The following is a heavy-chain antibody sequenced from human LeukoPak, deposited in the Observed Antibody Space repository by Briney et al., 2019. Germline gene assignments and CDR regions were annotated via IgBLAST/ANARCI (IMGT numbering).Heavy chain of an antibody. J-gene: IGHJ4*02. CDR3: ARGASPFED. Sequence: ASVKVSCKASGGTFSSETITWVRQAPGQGPEWMGGILPSSGTTAYARSLQDRVTMTTDASTDTAYMELSSLRPEDTALYYCARGASPFEDWGQGTLVTVSS. CDR1: GGTFSSET. V-gene: IGHV1-69*05. CDR2: ILPSSGTT.